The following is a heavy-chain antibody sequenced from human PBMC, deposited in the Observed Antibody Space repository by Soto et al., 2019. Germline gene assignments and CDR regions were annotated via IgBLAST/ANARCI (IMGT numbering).Heavy chain of an antibody. J-gene: IGHJ4*02. CDR1: GGSISSSSYY. CDR3: ARHTDIVSSTVYN. CDR2: IYYRGST. V-gene: IGHV4-39*01. Sequence: SETLTLTCTVSGGSISSSSYYWGWIRQPPGKGLEWIGSIYYRGSTNYNPSLKSRVTISVDTSKSQFSLKLSSVAAADTAVYYCARHTDIVSSTVYNWGQGILVTVSS. D-gene: IGHD5-12*01.